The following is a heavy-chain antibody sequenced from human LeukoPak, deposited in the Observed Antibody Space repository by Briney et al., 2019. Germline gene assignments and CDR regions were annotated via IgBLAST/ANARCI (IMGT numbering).Heavy chain of an antibody. CDR1: GFTFSSYG. CDR2: ISYDGSSK. D-gene: IGHD3-3*01. V-gene: IGHV3-30*18. Sequence: PGRSLRLSCAASGFTFSSYGMHWVRRAPGKGLEWVAVISYDGSSKYYADSVKGRFTISRDNSKNTLCLQMNSLRAEDTAVYYCAKITIFGVVSSPFDYWGQGTLVTVSS. J-gene: IGHJ4*02. CDR3: AKITIFGVVSSPFDY.